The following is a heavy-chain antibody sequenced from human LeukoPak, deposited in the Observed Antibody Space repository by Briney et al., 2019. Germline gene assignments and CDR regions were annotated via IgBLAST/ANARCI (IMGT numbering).Heavy chain of an antibody. Sequence: ASVKVSCKASGYTFTSYAMHWVRQAPGQRLEWMGWSNAGNGNTKYSQEFQGRVTITRDTSASTAYMELSSLRSEDTAVYYCATDYYYDSSGSYYTVDYWGQGTLVTVSS. D-gene: IGHD3-22*01. J-gene: IGHJ4*02. V-gene: IGHV1-3*02. CDR2: SNAGNGNT. CDR1: GYTFTSYA. CDR3: ATDYYYDSSGSYYTVDY.